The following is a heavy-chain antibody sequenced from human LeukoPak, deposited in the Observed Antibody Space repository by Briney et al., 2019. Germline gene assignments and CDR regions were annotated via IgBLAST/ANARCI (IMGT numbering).Heavy chain of an antibody. J-gene: IGHJ4*02. Sequence: ASVKVSCKASGYTFTSLDINWVRQASGQGLEWMGWINPNSGNRGYAQQFQGRVTITRDTSTSTVYMELSSLRSEDTAVYYCARTNLDCKNGVCYDYWGQGTPVTVSS. V-gene: IGHV1-8*01. CDR1: GYTFTSLD. CDR3: ARTNLDCKNGVCYDY. CDR2: INPNSGNR. D-gene: IGHD2-8*01.